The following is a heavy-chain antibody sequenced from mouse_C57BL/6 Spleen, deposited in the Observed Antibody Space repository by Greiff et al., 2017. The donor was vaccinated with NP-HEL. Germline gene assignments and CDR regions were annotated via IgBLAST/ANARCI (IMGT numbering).Heavy chain of an antibody. V-gene: IGHV1-80*01. J-gene: IGHJ4*01. CDR2: IYPGDGDT. CDR1: GYAFSSYW. D-gene: IGHD3-3*01. Sequence: QVQLQQSGAELVKPGASVKISCKASGYAFSSYWMNWVKQRPGKGLEWIGQIYPGDGDTNYNGKFKGKATLTADKSSSTAYMQLSSLTSEDSAVYFCARWRRDRDAMDYWGQGTSVTVSS. CDR3: ARWRRDRDAMDY.